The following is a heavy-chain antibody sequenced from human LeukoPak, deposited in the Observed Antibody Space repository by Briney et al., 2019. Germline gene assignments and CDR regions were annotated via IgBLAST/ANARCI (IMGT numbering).Heavy chain of an antibody. CDR3: AKEQTPTRSSSWWTSDAFDI. D-gene: IGHD6-13*01. Sequence: PGGSLRLSCAASGFTFSSYGMHWVRQAPGKGLEWVAVISYDGSNKYYADSVKGRFTISRDNSKNTLYLQMNSLRAEDTAVYYCAKEQTPTRSSSWWTSDAFDIWGQGTMVTASS. J-gene: IGHJ3*02. V-gene: IGHV3-30*18. CDR1: GFTFSSYG. CDR2: ISYDGSNK.